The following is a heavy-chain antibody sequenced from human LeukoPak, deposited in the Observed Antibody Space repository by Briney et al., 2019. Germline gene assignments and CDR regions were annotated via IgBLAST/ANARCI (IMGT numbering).Heavy chain of an antibody. V-gene: IGHV1-69*04. Sequence: ASVKVSCKASGGTFSSYAISWVRQAPGQGLEWMGRIIPILGTANYAQKFQGRVTITADKSTSTAYMELSSLRSEDTAVYYCARDRLAYYYDSSGYTNMDVWGKGTTVTVSS. CDR2: IIPILGTA. J-gene: IGHJ6*04. CDR1: GGTFSSYA. D-gene: IGHD3-22*01. CDR3: ARDRLAYYYDSSGYTNMDV.